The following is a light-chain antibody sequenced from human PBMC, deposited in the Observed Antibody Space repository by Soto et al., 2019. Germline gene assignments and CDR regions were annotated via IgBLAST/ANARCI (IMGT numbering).Light chain of an antibody. V-gene: IGLV2-14*01. CDR1: SRDVGAYNL. CDR3: SSFSSRNTLA. CDR2: EVR. J-gene: IGLJ2*01. Sequence: QSVLTQPGSVSGSPGQSITISCSGTSRDVGAYNLVSWYQQRPGKAPKLLIYEVRNRPSGLSYRFSGSKSGNTASLTISSLLPEDEADYFCSSFSSRNTLAFGGGTKVTVL.